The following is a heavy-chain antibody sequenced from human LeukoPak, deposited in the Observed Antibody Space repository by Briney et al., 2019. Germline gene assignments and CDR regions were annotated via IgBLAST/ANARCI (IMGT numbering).Heavy chain of an antibody. CDR1: GYTLTELS. J-gene: IGHJ5*02. D-gene: IGHD2-15*01. V-gene: IGHV1-24*01. CDR2: FDPEDGET. CDR3: ARLHCSGGSCYSEGGWFDP. Sequence: ASVKVSCKVSGYTLTELSMHWVRQAPGKGLEWMGGFDPEDGETIYAQKFQGRVTMTRDTSISTAYMELSRLRSDDTAVYYCARLHCSGGSCYSEGGWFDPWGQGTLVTVSS.